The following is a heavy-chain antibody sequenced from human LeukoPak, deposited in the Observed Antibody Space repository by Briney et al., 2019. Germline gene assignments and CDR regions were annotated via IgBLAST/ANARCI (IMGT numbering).Heavy chain of an antibody. CDR1: GYTFTGYY. Sequence: ASVKVSCKASGYTFTGYYMHWVRQAPGQGLEWMGWINLSSGGTNSAQRFLGRVTMTRDTSISTAYMELSRLRSDDTAVYYCARAPGVLVATPTGYGYWGQGTLVTVSS. CDR3: ARAPGVLVATPTGYGY. CDR2: INLSSGGT. J-gene: IGHJ4*02. D-gene: IGHD5-12*01. V-gene: IGHV1-2*02.